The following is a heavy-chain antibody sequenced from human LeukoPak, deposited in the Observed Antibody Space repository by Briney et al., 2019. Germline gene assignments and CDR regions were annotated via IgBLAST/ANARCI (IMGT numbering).Heavy chain of an antibody. CDR2: IYYSGST. D-gene: IGHD3-10*01. CDR1: GGSISNYY. V-gene: IGHV4-59*08. Sequence: SETLSLTCTVSGGSISNYYWSWIRQPPGKGLEWIGYIYYSGSTKYNPSLKSRVTISVDTSKNQFSLRLTSVTAADTAAYYCARRGGIIRGVASYYYMDVWGKGTTVTISS. CDR3: ARRGGIIRGVASYYYMDV. J-gene: IGHJ6*03.